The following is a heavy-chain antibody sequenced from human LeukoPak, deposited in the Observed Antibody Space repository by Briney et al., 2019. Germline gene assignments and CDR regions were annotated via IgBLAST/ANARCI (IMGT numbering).Heavy chain of an antibody. J-gene: IGHJ6*02. CDR3: ARGGDIVVVPAAMDYYYGMDV. CDR2: INSDGSST. Sequence: PGGSLRLSCAASGFTFSSYWMHWVRQAPGKGLVWVSRINSDGSSTSYADSVKGRFTISGDNAKNTLYLQMNSLRAEDTAVYYCARGGDIVVVPAAMDYYYGMDVWGQGTTVTVSS. CDR1: GFTFSSYW. D-gene: IGHD2-2*01. V-gene: IGHV3-74*01.